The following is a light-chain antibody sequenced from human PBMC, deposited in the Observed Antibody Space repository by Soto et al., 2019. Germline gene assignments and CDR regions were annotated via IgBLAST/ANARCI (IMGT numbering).Light chain of an antibody. CDR2: GAS. J-gene: IGKJ2*01. CDR1: ESVSRNY. CDR3: HQYGLLTRHP. V-gene: IGKV3-20*01. Sequence: EIVLTQSPGTLSLSPGESATLSCRASESVSRNYLAWYQQTPGQAPRLLIYGASSRATGIPNRFSGSGSGTDFTLTISGLEPEDFAVYYCHQYGLLTRHPFGQGTKLEIK.